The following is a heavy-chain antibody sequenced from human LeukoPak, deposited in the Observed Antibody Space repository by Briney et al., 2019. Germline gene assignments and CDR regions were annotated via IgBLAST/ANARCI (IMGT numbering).Heavy chain of an antibody. CDR1: GFTVSSNY. V-gene: IGHV3-66*02. D-gene: IGHD1-26*01. CDR2: IYSGGST. CDR3: ARGASESQPFDY. Sequence: GSLRLSCAASGFTVSSNYMSWVRQAPGKGLEWVSVIYSGGSTYYADSVKGRFTISRDNSKNTLYLQMNSLRAEDTAVYYCARGASESQPFDYWGQGTLVTVSS. J-gene: IGHJ4*02.